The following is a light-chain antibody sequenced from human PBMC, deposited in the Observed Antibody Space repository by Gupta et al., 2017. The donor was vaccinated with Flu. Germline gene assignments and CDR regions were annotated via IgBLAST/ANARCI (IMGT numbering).Light chain of an antibody. CDR2: GAS. Sequence: EIVLPQSPGILSLSPGERATLSCRASQSVGSSYLAWYQQKPGQAPSLLIYGASSRATGIPDRFSGSGSGTDFTLTISRLEPEDFAVYYCQKYGTSPLTFGGGTKVEI. J-gene: IGKJ4*01. CDR3: QKYGTSPLT. V-gene: IGKV3-20*01. CDR1: QSVGSSY.